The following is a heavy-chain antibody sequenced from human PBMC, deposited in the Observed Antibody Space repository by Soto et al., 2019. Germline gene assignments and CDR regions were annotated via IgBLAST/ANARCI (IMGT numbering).Heavy chain of an antibody. J-gene: IGHJ6*02. CDR2: ISGSGGST. CDR3: AKAGQGATAWSGMDV. Sequence: GGSLRLSCEAAGFTFSSYAMSRVHEAQGKGLEWVSGISGSGGSTYYADSVKGRFTISRDNFKNTLYLQMNSLRAEDTAIYYFAKAGQGATAWSGMDVWGQGTTVTVSS. D-gene: IGHD1-26*01. V-gene: IGHV3-23*01. CDR1: GFTFSSYA.